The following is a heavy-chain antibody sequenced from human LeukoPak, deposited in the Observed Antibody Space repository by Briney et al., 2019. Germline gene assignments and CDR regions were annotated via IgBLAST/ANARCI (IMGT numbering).Heavy chain of an antibody. CDR3: AKGLNGYLDY. V-gene: IGHV3-30*02. CDR2: IRSDGSSK. J-gene: IGHJ4*02. CDR1: GFTFSSYG. D-gene: IGHD2-8*01. Sequence: GGSLRLSCAASGFTFSSYGMHWVRQAPGKGLEWVAIIRSDGSSKHYAHSVKGRFTISRDNSYSTLYVQMNSLRAEDTAVYYCAKGLNGYLDYWGQGTLVTVPS.